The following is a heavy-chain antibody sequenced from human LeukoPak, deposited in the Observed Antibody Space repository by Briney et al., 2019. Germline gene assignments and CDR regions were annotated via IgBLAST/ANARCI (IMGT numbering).Heavy chain of an antibody. Sequence: GGSLRLSCEASGFTFSSYGMHWVRLAPGKGLEWMTVISHDGSNKYYVDSVKGRFTISRDNSKSTLYLQMNSLRAEDTAVYYCAKEGYYGSGSFPDSWGQGTLVTVSS. D-gene: IGHD3-10*01. CDR1: GFTFSSYG. V-gene: IGHV3-30*18. CDR3: AKEGYYGSGSFPDS. CDR2: ISHDGSNK. J-gene: IGHJ4*02.